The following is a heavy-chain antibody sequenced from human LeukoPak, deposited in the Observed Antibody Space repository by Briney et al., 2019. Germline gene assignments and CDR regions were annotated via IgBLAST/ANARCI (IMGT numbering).Heavy chain of an antibody. CDR2: ISSSGSTI. CDR3: ATTPPVYSSRWYEGAFDI. CDR1: GFTFSDYY. V-gene: IGHV3-11*01. J-gene: IGHJ3*02. Sequence: GGSLRLSCAASGFTFSDYYMSWIRQAPGEGMEWVSYISSSGSTIYYADSVKGRFTISRDNAKNSLYLQMNSLRAEDTAVYYCATTPPVYSSRWYEGAFDIWGQGTMVTVSS. D-gene: IGHD6-13*01.